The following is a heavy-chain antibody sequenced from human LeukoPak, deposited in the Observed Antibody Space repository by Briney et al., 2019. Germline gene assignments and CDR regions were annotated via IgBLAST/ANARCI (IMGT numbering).Heavy chain of an antibody. J-gene: IGHJ4*02. Sequence: PGASVKVSCKASGYTFTGYYMHWVRQAPGQGLEWMGWINPNSGGTNYAQKFQGRVTMTRDTSTSTAYMELSRLRSDDTAVYYCARSKGKVERIDYWGEGTLVTLSS. CDR1: GYTFTGYY. D-gene: IGHD5-24*01. CDR2: INPNSGGT. V-gene: IGHV1-2*02. CDR3: ARSKGKVERIDY.